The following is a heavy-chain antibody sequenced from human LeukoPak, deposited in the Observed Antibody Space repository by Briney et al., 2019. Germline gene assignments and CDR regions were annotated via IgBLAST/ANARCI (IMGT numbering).Heavy chain of an antibody. CDR1: GFTFSSYS. D-gene: IGHD2-21*02. CDR3: AKDKDLRYVVTTYSSWFDP. V-gene: IGHV3-48*01. J-gene: IGHJ5*02. Sequence: GGSLRLSCAASGFTFSSYSMNWVRQAPGKGLEWVSYISSSSSTIYYADSVKGRFTISRDNPKNTLYLQMNSLRAEDTAVYYCAKDKDLRYVVTTYSSWFDPWGQGTLVTVSS. CDR2: ISSSSSTI.